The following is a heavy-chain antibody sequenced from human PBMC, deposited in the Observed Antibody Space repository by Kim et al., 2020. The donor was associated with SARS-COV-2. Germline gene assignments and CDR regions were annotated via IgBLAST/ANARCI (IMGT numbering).Heavy chain of an antibody. Sequence: GGSLRLSCAASGFTFSSYWMSWVRQAPGKGLEWVANIKQDGSEKYYVDSVKGRFTISRDNAKNSRYLQMNSLRAEDTAVYYCARYERLRIVVVPAAKGWFDPWGQGTLVTVSS. CDR1: GFTFSSYW. V-gene: IGHV3-7*01. CDR3: ARYERLRIVVVPAAKGWFDP. J-gene: IGHJ5*02. D-gene: IGHD2-2*01. CDR2: IKQDGSEK.